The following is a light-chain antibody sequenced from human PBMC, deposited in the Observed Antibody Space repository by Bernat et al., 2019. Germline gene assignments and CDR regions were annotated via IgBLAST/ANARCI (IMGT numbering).Light chain of an antibody. V-gene: IGLV3-25*03. CDR1: ALPNQY. Sequence: SYELKQPPSVSVSPGQTARITCPGDALPNQYAYWYQQKPGQAPVVGIYKDSERPSGNPARFSGSSSGTTVTLTISGVQTEDEAGYYCQSADTSGTYRVFGGGTKLTVL. J-gene: IGLJ3*02. CDR3: QSADTSGTYRV. CDR2: KDS.